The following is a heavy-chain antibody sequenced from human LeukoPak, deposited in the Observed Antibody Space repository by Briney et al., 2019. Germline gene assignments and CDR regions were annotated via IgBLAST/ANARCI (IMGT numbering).Heavy chain of an antibody. V-gene: IGHV3-23*01. D-gene: IGHD3-9*01. CDR1: GFTFSSYA. Sequence: GGSLRLSCAASGFTFSSYAMSWVRRAPGKGLEWVSAISGSGGSTYYADSVKGRFTISRDNSKNTLYLQMNSLRAEDTAVYYCAKDRLWRADIFSSPDPPNWFDPWGQGTLVTVSS. CDR2: ISGSGGST. CDR3: AKDRLWRADIFSSPDPPNWFDP. J-gene: IGHJ5*02.